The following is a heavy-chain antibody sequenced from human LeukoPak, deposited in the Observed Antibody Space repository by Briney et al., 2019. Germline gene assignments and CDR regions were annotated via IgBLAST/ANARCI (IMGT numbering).Heavy chain of an antibody. V-gene: IGHV3-64*01. CDR3: ARRGSYYGDSMDY. CDR2: ISSSGGST. CDR1: GFTFSRYA. J-gene: IGHJ4*02. D-gene: IGHD1-26*01. Sequence: GGSLRLSCAASGFTFSRYAMHWVRQAPGKGLEYVSAISSSGGSTYYANSVKGRFTISRDNSKNTLYLQMGSLRAEDMAVYYCARRGSYYGDSMDYWGQGTLVTVSS.